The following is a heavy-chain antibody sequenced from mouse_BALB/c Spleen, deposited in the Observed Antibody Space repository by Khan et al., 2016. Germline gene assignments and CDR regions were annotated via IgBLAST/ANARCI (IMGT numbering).Heavy chain of an antibody. CDR3: RAVYFDY. CDR1: GFTFSDAW. J-gene: IGHJ2*01. Sequence: EVKLEESGGGLVQPGGSMKLSCAASGFTFSDAWMDWVRQSPEKGLEWVADIRSKANNHATYFTASVKGRFTISRDDSKSSGYLQMNSLRADESGSYYCRAVYFDYWGQGTTLTVSS. CDR2: IRSKANNHAT. V-gene: IGHV6-6*01. D-gene: IGHD3-3*01.